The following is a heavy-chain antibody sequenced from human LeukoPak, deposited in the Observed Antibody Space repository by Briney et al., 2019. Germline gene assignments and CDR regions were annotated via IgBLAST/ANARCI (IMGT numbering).Heavy chain of an antibody. CDR2: IYYSGST. Sequence: SETLSLTCTVSGGSISSGVYYWSWIRQHPGKGLEWIGYIYYSGSTYYNPSLKSRVTISVDTSKSQFSLKLSSVTAADTAVYYCARRRVDGYNYAFDYWGQGTLVTVSS. D-gene: IGHD5-24*01. J-gene: IGHJ4*02. V-gene: IGHV4-31*03. CDR3: ARRRVDGYNYAFDY. CDR1: GGSISSGVYY.